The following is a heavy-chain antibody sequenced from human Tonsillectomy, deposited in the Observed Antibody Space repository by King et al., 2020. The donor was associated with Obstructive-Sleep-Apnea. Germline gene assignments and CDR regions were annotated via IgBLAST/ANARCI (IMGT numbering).Heavy chain of an antibody. Sequence: VQLVESGGGLVQPGGSLRLSCAASGFTFSSYSMNWVRQAPGKGLEWVAYISISGSDMYYADSVKGRFTISRDNAKNSLYLQMNSLRPEDTALFYCARDHNWAFDHWGQGTLVTVSS. D-gene: IGHD5-24*01. CDR3: ARDHNWAFDH. CDR1: GFTFSSYS. V-gene: IGHV3-48*04. CDR2: ISISGSDM. J-gene: IGHJ4*02.